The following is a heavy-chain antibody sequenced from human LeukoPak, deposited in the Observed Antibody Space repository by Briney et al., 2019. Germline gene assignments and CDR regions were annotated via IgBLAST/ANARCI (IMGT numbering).Heavy chain of an antibody. D-gene: IGHD2-2*01. CDR2: IYTSGST. Sequence: SETLSLTCTVSGASISSYYWSWIRQLAGKGLEWIGRIYTSGSTKYNPSPKSRVTMSVDTSKNQFSLKLSSVTAADTAVYYCVRTYCSTTSCYRDTSDIWGQGTMVTVSS. V-gene: IGHV4-4*07. CDR1: GASISSYY. CDR3: VRTYCSTTSCYRDTSDI. J-gene: IGHJ3*02.